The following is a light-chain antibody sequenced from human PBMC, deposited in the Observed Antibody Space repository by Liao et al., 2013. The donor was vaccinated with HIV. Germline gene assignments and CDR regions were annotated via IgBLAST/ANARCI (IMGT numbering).Light chain of an antibody. CDR1: NLGDKY. CDR2: QDS. V-gene: IGLV3-1*01. Sequence: SYELTQAPSVSVSPGQTASITCSGDNLGDKYVCWYQQKSGQSPVLVIYQDSKRPSGIPERFSGSNSGNTATLTISGTQTVDEGVYYCQTWDTNTVIFAGGTKLTVL. J-gene: IGLJ2*01. CDR3: QTWDTNTVI.